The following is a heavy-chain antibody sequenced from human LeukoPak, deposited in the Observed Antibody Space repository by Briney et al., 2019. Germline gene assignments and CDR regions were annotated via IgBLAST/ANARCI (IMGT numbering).Heavy chain of an antibody. CDR3: ARGHTAVTRHFDF. CDR1: GFTFSNYA. Sequence: GGSLRLSCAASGFTFSNYAMSWVRQAPGKGLEWVSIISSGSSAIFSADALKGRFTISRDDAKNLLYLDMNSLRAEDTAVYYCARGHTAVTRHFDFWGQGTLVTVAS. CDR2: ISSGSSAI. D-gene: IGHD4-17*01. V-gene: IGHV3-21*01. J-gene: IGHJ4*02.